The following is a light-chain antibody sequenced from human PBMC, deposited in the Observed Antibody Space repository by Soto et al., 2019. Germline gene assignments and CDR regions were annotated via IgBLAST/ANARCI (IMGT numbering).Light chain of an antibody. CDR2: LGS. J-gene: IGKJ5*01. CDR1: QSLLHSNGYNY. CDR3: MQALQTPIT. V-gene: IGKV2-28*01. Sequence: DIVMTQSPLSLPVTPGEPASISCRSSQSLLHSNGYNYLDWYLQKPGQSPQLLIYLGSNRSSEVPDRFSGSGSGTDFTLKISRVEAEDVGVYYCMQALQTPITFGQGTRLEIK.